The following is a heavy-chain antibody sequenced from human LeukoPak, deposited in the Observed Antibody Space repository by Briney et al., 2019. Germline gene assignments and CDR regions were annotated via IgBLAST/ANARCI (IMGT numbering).Heavy chain of an antibody. CDR2: IYYSGST. V-gene: IGHV4-39*07. J-gene: IGHJ3*02. D-gene: IGHD6-13*01. CDR1: GGSISSSSYY. CDR3: ARAAAAGRDDAFDI. Sequence: SETLSLTCTVSGGSISSSSYYWGWIRQPPGKGLEWIGSIYYSGSTYYNPSLKSRVTISVDTSKNQFSLKLSSVTAADTAVYYCARAAAAGRDDAFDIWGQGTMVTVSS.